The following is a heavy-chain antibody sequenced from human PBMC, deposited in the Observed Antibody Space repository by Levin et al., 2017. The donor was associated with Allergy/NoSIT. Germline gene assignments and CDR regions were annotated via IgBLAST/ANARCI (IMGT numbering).Heavy chain of an antibody. D-gene: IGHD2-15*01. J-gene: IGHJ4*02. Sequence: GGSLRLSCKASGYTFTNYYLHWVRQAPGQGLEWVGIINPSAGSPGYAQKFQGRITLTRDRSTSTVYMDLSSLKSEDTAVYFCARGTSIACSGRTCYRPEIDFWGQGTLVTVSS. CDR1: GYTFTNYY. CDR2: INPSAGSP. CDR3: ARGTSIACSGRTCYRPEIDF. V-gene: IGHV1-46*01.